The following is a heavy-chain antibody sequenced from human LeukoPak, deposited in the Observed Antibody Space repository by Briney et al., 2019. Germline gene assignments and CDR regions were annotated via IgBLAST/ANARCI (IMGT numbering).Heavy chain of an antibody. D-gene: IGHD3-16*01. CDR1: GFTFSSYE. Sequence: GGSLRLSCAASGFTFSSYEMNWVRQAPGKGLEWVSSISSSSSYIYYADSVKGRFTISRDNAKNSLYLQMNSLRAEDTAVYYCASVGASDYFDYWGQGTLVTVSS. CDR3: ASVGASDYFDY. CDR2: ISSSSSYI. J-gene: IGHJ4*02. V-gene: IGHV3-21*04.